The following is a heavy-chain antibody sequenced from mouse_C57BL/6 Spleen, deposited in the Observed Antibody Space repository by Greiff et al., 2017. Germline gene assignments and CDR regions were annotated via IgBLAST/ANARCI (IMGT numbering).Heavy chain of an antibody. J-gene: IGHJ2*01. CDR2: ISGGGGNT. CDR1: GFTFSSYT. CDR3: ARRGCDY. V-gene: IGHV5-9*01. Sequence: EVTLVESGGGLVKPGGSLKLSCAASGFTFSSYTMSWVRQTPEKRLAWVATISGGGGNTYYPDSVKGRFTISRDNAKNTLYLQMSSLRSEDTALYYCARRGCDYWGQGTTLTVSS.